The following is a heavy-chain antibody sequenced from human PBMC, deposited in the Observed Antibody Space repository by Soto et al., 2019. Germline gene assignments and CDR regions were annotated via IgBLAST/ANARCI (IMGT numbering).Heavy chain of an antibody. Sequence: PGGSLRLCCAGSGFTFSTYWRSGVRQAPGKGLEWVATIKPDGGEEYYVDSVKGRFTISRDNAKNSLYLQMNSLRAEDRALYYCARVGGAWYLDKWGQGILVTV. J-gene: IGHJ4*02. V-gene: IGHV3-7*03. CDR3: ARVGGAWYLDK. CDR2: IKPDGGEE. CDR1: GFTFSTYW. D-gene: IGHD6-19*01.